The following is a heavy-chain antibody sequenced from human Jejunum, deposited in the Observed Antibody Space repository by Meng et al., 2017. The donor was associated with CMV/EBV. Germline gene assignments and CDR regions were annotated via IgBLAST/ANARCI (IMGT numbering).Heavy chain of an antibody. V-gene: IGHV3-74*01. CDR3: ARGGASDYYYYGLDV. Sequence: GFTFKSYWMHWVRQAPGKGLVWVSRINRDGTSTTYADSVKGRFTFSRDNAKSTLYLQLNSLRAEDTAVYYCARGGASDYYYYGLDVWGQGTTVTVSS. J-gene: IGHJ6*02. D-gene: IGHD1-26*01. CDR1: GFTFKSYW. CDR2: INRDGTST.